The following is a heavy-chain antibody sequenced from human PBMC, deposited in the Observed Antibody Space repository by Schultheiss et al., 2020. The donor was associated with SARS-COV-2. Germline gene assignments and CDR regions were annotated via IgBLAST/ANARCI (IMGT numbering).Heavy chain of an antibody. CDR2: ISGSGGST. D-gene: IGHD2-15*01. Sequence: GGSLRLSCAASGFTFSSYWMHWVRQAPGKGLVWVSAISGSGGSTYYADSVKGRFTISRDNSKNTLYLQMNSLRAEDTAVYYCAKGIVVVVAANDAFDIWGQGTMVTVSS. CDR3: AKGIVVVVAANDAFDI. J-gene: IGHJ3*02. V-gene: IGHV3-23*01. CDR1: GFTFSSYW.